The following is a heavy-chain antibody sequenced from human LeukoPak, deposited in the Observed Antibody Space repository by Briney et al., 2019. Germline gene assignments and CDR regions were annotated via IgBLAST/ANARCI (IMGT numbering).Heavy chain of an antibody. V-gene: IGHV3-7*01. Sequence: GGSLRLSCVASGFTFSSYWMTWVRQAPGKGLEWLANIKEDGSIQYYLDSVRGRFSISRDNAKTSVYLQLNSLRADDTAVYYCARDVWTGVAVSDYWGQGTLVTVSS. D-gene: IGHD6-19*01. CDR1: GFTFSSYW. CDR2: IKEDGSIQ. J-gene: IGHJ4*02. CDR3: ARDVWTGVAVSDY.